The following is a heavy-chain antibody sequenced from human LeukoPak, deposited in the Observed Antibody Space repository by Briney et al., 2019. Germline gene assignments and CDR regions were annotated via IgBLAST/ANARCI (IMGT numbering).Heavy chain of an antibody. CDR1: VFTFSRHC. D-gene: IGHD3-3*01. V-gene: IGHV3-30*03. CDR3: ARDRAWNYFDY. Sequence: GGSLRLSCAPSVFTFSRHCMHWVRQAPGKGQEWVAIISNDGSRKYYAHSVEGRFTISRDNSKNTLYLQMDSLRAEDTAVNYCARDRAWNYFDYWGQGTLVTVPS. J-gene: IGHJ4*02. CDR2: ISNDGSRK.